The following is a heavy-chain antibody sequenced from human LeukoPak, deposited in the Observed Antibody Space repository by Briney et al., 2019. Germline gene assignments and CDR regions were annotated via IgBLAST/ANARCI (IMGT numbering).Heavy chain of an antibody. CDR1: SGCISSSSYY. J-gene: IGHJ5*02. CDR3: ARIARNNGVCYT. Sequence: SETLSLTCTVSSGCISSSSYYWGWIRQPPGKGLEWIGSIYYSGSTYYNPSLKSRVTISVDTSKNQFSLKLSSVTAADTAVYYCARIARNNGVCYTWGQGTLVTVSS. V-gene: IGHV4-39*07. CDR2: IYYSGST. D-gene: IGHD2-8*01.